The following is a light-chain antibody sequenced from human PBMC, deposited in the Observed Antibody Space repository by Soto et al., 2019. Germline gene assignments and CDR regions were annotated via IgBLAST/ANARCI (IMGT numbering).Light chain of an antibody. J-gene: IGKJ5*01. V-gene: IGKV3-20*01. CDR1: QSVSSSY. CDR2: GAS. Sequence: IVLTHSPGTLSLSAWGRSTLSSXXIQSVSSSYLAWYQQKPGQAPRLLIYGASSRATGIPDRFSGSGSGTDFTLTISRLEPEDFAVYYCQQYGSSLSITFGQGTRLEIK. CDR3: QQYGSSLSIT.